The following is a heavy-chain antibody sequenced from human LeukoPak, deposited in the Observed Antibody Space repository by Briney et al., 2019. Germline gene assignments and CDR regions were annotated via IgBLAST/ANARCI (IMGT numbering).Heavy chain of an antibody. D-gene: IGHD3-22*01. Sequence: GESLKISCKGSGYSFTNYWIAWVRQMPGKGLEWMGIIYPGDSDTKYSPSFEGQVTISADKSINTAYLQWNSLKASDTAIHYCARDTSGYYFLDLWGRGTLVIVSS. V-gene: IGHV5-51*01. CDR1: GYSFTNYW. CDR2: IYPGDSDT. J-gene: IGHJ2*01. CDR3: ARDTSGYYFLDL.